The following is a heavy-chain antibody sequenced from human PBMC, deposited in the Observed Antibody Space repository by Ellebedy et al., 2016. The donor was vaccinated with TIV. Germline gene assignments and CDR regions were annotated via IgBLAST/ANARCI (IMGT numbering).Heavy chain of an antibody. CDR1: GFNFRSYW. D-gene: IGHD4-17*01. CDR2: IRQEGDEI. J-gene: IGHJ5*02. V-gene: IGHV3-7*01. CDR3: ARRASYGDYAVQVNPWFDP. Sequence: GESLKISCAASGFNFRSYWMTWVRRAPGKGLEWVAKIRQEGDEIYYVESVKGRFTISRDNAKNSLFLQMSSLRVEDTAVYYCARRASYGDYAVQVNPWFDPWGQGTLVTVSS.